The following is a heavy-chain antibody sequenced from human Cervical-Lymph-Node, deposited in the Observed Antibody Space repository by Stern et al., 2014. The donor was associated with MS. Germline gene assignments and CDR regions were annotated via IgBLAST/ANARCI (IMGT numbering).Heavy chain of an antibody. Sequence: QVQLLQPGAEVKKPGSSVKVSCQTSGGTFSTFAIGWVRQAPGQGLEWMGGITPLFDATNYAQKFQGRLTITADESTRTAYMELSSLRPDDTAMYYCARGDSEAPIYYFDYWGQGTLVTVSS. CDR1: GGTFSTFA. D-gene: IGHD2-21*01. J-gene: IGHJ4*02. CDR2: ITPLFDAT. CDR3: ARGDSEAPIYYFDY. V-gene: IGHV1-69*01.